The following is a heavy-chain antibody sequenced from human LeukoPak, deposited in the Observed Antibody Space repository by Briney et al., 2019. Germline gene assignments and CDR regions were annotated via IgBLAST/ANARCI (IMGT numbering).Heavy chain of an antibody. Sequence: SQTLSLTCTVSGVSISSGDYYWSWIRQPPGKGLEWIVYIYYGGSTYYNPSLKSRVTISVDTSKNQFSLKLSSVTAADTAVYYCARIVYDYVVAAPHFDYWGQGTLVTVSS. CDR1: GVSISSGDYY. CDR3: ARIVYDYVVAAPHFDY. CDR2: IYYGGST. D-gene: IGHD3-16*01. J-gene: IGHJ4*02. V-gene: IGHV4-30-4*01.